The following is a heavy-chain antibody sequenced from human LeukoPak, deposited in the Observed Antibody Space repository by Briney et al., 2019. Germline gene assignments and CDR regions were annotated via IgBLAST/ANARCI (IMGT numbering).Heavy chain of an antibody. V-gene: IGHV4-34*01. CDR2: INHSGST. D-gene: IGHD3-22*01. Sequence: PSETLSLTCAVYGGSFSGYYWSWIRQPPGKGLEWIGEINHSGSTNYNPSLKSRVTISVDTSKNQFSLKLSSATAADTAVYYCARGRRYYYDSSAPNWFDPWGQGTLVTVSS. J-gene: IGHJ5*02. CDR1: GGSFSGYY. CDR3: ARGRRYYYDSSAPNWFDP.